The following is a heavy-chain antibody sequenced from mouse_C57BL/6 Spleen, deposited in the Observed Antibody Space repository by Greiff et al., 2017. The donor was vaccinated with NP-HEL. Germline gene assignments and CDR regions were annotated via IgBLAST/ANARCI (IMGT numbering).Heavy chain of an antibody. V-gene: IGHV7-3*01. D-gene: IGHD4-1*02. CDR1: GFTFTDYY. J-gene: IGHJ1*03. CDR2: IRNKANGYTT. Sequence: EVKLVESGGGLVQPGGSLSLSCAASGFTFTDYYMSWVRQPPGKALEWLGFIRNKANGYTTEYSASVKGRFTISRDNSQSILYLQMNALRAEDSATYYCARSSQLGRYFDVWGTGTTVTVSS. CDR3: ARSSQLGRYFDV.